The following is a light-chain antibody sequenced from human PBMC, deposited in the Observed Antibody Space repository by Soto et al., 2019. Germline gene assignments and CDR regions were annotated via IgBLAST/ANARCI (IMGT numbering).Light chain of an antibody. CDR2: GAS. CDR3: QHYQSGHPIT. Sequence: EIVLSQSPGTLSLSPGERATLSCRAAQSVGTRLAWYQHKTGQAPRLLISGASSRATGIPDRFTGSGSETSFTLTISRLEPEDFALYYCQHYQSGHPITFGQGTRLEIK. J-gene: IGKJ5*01. CDR1: QSVGTR. V-gene: IGKV3-20*01.